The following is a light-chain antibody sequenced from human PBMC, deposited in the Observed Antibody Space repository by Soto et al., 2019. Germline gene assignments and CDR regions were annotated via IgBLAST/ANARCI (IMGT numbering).Light chain of an antibody. CDR2: QDS. J-gene: IGLJ2*01. CDR1: NLGDKY. CDR3: QVWDSSTAI. V-gene: IGLV3-1*01. Sequence: SYELTQPPSVSVSPGQTASIPCSGDNLGDKYAYWYQQRPDQSPVLVILQDSKRPSGIPERFSGSNSGNTATLTISGTQAMDEADYYCQVWDSSTAIFGGGTKLTVL.